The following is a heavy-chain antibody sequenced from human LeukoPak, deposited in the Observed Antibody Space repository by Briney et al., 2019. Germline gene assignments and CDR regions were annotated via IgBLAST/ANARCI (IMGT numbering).Heavy chain of an antibody. CDR3: AKDRGIQLWPGGGYNYEDY. J-gene: IGHJ4*02. V-gene: IGHV3-30*02. CDR2: LHYDGSNK. Sequence: PGGSLRLSCAASGFSFSSYGMHWVRQAPGKGLEWVAYLHYDGSNKYYADSVKGRFTISRDNSKNTLYLQMNSLRAEDTAVYYCAKDRGIQLWPGGGYNYEDYWGQGTLVTVSS. CDR1: GFSFSSYG. D-gene: IGHD5-18*01.